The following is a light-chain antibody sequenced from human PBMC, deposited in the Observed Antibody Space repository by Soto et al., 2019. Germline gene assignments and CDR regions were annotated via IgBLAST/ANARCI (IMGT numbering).Light chain of an antibody. Sequence: QSVLTQPASVSGSPGQSITISCTGTSSDVGGYDYVSWYQQHPGKAPKLMIYDVSSRPSGVANRFSGSKSGNTASLTISGLQAEDDADYYCSSYASSSTLVFGGGTKLTVL. J-gene: IGLJ2*01. CDR2: DVS. CDR3: SSYASSSTLV. V-gene: IGLV2-14*01. CDR1: SSDVGGYDY.